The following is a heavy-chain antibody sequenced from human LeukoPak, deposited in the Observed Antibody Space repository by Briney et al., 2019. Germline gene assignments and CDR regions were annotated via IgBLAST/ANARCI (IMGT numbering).Heavy chain of an antibody. V-gene: IGHV1-2*02. CDR3: ARAPGCSSTSCHD. CDR2: INPNSGGT. D-gene: IGHD2-2*01. Sequence: ASVKVSCKASGYTFTGYYMHWVRQAPGQGLEWMGWINPNSGGTNYAQKFQGRVTMTRDTSISTAYMELSRLRSDDTAVYYCARAPGCSSTSCHDWGQGTLVTVSS. J-gene: IGHJ4*02. CDR1: GYTFTGYY.